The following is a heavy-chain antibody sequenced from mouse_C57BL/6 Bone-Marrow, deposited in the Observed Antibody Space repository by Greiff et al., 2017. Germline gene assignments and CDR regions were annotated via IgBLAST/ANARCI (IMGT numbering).Heavy chain of an antibody. Sequence: EVKLQQSGPELVKPGASVKISCKASGYTFTDYYMNWVKQSHGKSLEWIGDLNPNNGGTSYNQKVKGKATLTVDKSSSTAYMELRCLTSEDSAVYYCAREGYYAMDDWGQGTSVTVSS. CDR2: LNPNNGGT. CDR3: AREGYYAMDD. J-gene: IGHJ4*01. CDR1: GYTFTDYY. V-gene: IGHV1-26*01.